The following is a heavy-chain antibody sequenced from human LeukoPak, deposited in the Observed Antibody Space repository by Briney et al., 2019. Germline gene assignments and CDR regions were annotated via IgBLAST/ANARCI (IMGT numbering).Heavy chain of an antibody. J-gene: IGHJ4*02. Sequence: GGSLRLSCAASGFTSSSYGMHWVRQAPGKGLEWVAFIRYDGSNKYYADSVKGRFTISRDNSKNTLYLQMNSLRAEDTAVYYCARDRIAAAVNAPALDYWGQGKLVSVSS. V-gene: IGHV3-30*02. CDR3: ARDRIAAAVNAPALDY. CDR2: IRYDGSNK. D-gene: IGHD6-13*01. CDR1: GFTSSSYG.